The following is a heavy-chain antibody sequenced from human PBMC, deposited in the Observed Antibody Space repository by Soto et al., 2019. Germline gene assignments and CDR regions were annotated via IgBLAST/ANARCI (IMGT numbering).Heavy chain of an antibody. J-gene: IGHJ3*02. CDR1: GGSISSGGYY. CDR2: IYYSGST. D-gene: IGHD5-12*01. V-gene: IGHV4-31*03. Sequence: SETLSLTCTVSGGSISSGGYYWSWVRQHPGKGLEWVGYIYYSGSTYYNPSLKSRVTISVDTSKNQFSLKLSSVTAADTAVYFCARSGFNYFYFIGHPDQASTILGQATLVTV. CDR3: ARSGFNYFYFIGHPDQASTI.